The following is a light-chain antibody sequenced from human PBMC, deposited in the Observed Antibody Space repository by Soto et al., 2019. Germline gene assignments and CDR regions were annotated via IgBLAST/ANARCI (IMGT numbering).Light chain of an antibody. CDR3: QQYGSSPLYT. J-gene: IGKJ2*01. CDR2: GAS. CDR1: QSVSSSY. V-gene: IGKV3-20*01. Sequence: EIVLTQSPGTLSLSPGERATLSCRASQSVSSSYLAWYQQKPGQAPRLLIQGASFRATGIPDRFSGSGSGTDFTLTINRLEPEDFAVYYCQQYGSSPLYTFGQGTKLEIK.